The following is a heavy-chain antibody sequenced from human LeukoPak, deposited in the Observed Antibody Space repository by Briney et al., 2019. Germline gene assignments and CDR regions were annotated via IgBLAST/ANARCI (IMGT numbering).Heavy chain of an antibody. D-gene: IGHD3-22*01. CDR2: IIPIFGTA. CDR3: ARGPPSVVISSPFDP. Sequence: ASVKVSCKASGGTFSSYAISWVRQAPGQGLEWMGGIIPIFGTANYAQEFQGRVTITADESTSTAYMELSSLRSEDTAVYYCARGPPSVVISSPFDPWGQGTLVTVSS. V-gene: IGHV1-69*13. J-gene: IGHJ5*02. CDR1: GGTFSSYA.